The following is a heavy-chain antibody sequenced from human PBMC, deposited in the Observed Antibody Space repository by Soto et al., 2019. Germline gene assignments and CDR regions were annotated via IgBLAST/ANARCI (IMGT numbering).Heavy chain of an antibody. CDR1: GYTFTGYY. V-gene: IGHV1-2*04. CDR3: ARAYSSGWYYFDY. Sequence: ASVKVSCKASGYTFTGYYMHWVRQAPGQGLEWMGWINPNSGGTNYAQKFQGWITMTRDTSISTAYMELSRLRSDDTAVYYCARAYSSGWYYFDYWGQGTLVTVSS. J-gene: IGHJ4*02. D-gene: IGHD6-19*01. CDR2: INPNSGGT.